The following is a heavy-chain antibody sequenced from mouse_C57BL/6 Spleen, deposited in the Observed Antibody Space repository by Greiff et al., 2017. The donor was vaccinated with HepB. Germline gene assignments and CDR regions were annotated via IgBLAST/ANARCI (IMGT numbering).Heavy chain of an antibody. V-gene: IGHV7-3*01. CDR1: GFTFTDYY. Sequence: EVKVVESGGGLVQPGGSLSLSCAASGFTFTDYYMSWVRQPPGKALEWLGFIRNKANGYTTEYSASVKGRFTISRDNSQSILYLQMNALRAEDSATYYCARLIYYDYDGYFDYWGQGTTLTVSS. CDR3: ARLIYYDYDGYFDY. J-gene: IGHJ2*01. D-gene: IGHD2-4*01. CDR2: IRNKANGYTT.